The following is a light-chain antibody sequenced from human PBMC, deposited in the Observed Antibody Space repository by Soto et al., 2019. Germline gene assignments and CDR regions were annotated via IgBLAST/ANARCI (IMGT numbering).Light chain of an antibody. V-gene: IGKV1-33*01. CDR1: QDINNY. J-gene: IGKJ3*01. CDR3: QQYDDVLFT. Sequence: DIQMTQSPSSLSASVGDRVTIACQASQDINNYLNWYQQKPGKAPKLLIYDASNLETGVPSRFSGSGSGTDFTFTISSLQPEDFATYYCQQYDDVLFTFGPGTKVDMK. CDR2: DAS.